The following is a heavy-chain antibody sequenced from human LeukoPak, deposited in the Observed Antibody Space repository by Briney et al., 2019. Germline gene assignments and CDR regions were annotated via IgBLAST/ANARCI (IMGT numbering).Heavy chain of an antibody. CDR3: ARERPSYYDILTGYYPRSLPYYFDY. Sequence: SETLSLTCAVYGGSFSGNYWSWIGKPPGKGLEWIGEIINGESPNYNPSLKSRVTISVDTSKNQFSLKLSSVTAADTAVYYCARERPSYYDILTGYYPRSLPYYFDYWGQGTLVTVSS. V-gene: IGHV4-34*12. CDR1: GGSFSGNY. CDR2: IINGESP. J-gene: IGHJ4*02. D-gene: IGHD3-9*01.